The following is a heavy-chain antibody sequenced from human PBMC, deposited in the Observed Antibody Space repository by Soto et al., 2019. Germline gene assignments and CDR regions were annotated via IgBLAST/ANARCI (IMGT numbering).Heavy chain of an antibody. J-gene: IGHJ4*02. CDR2: IIPILGIA. CDR1: GGTFSSYT. Sequence: QVQLVQSGAEVKKPGSSVKVSCKASGGTFSSYTISWELQAPGQGLEWMGRIIPILGIANDAQKFQGRVTITADKSTSSSYMELGSMRSEATAVYYCARDDETYYDCSGSYFWGQGTLVTVSS. CDR3: ARDDETYYDCSGSYF. V-gene: IGHV1-69*08. D-gene: IGHD3-10*01.